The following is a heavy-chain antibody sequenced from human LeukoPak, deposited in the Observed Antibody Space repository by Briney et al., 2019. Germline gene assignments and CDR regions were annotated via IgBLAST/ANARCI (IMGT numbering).Heavy chain of an antibody. CDR1: GFTFSSYT. J-gene: IGHJ5*02. V-gene: IGHV3-21*06. CDR2: ISMSSSYM. Sequence: KPGGSLRLSCAASGFTFSSYTMNWVRQAPGKELEWVSSISMSSSYMYYADSVKGRFTISRDNAKNTLYLQMDSPRAEDTAVYYCAREKSYCSGDCSPAWGQGTLVTVSS. CDR3: AREKSYCSGDCSPA. D-gene: IGHD2-21*02.